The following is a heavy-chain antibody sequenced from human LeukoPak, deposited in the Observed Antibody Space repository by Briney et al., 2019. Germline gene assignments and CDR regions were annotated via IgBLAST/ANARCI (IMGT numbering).Heavy chain of an antibody. J-gene: IGHJ3*02. CDR3: AREGPEGQSGSHRDAFDI. CDR1: GFTFSSYW. D-gene: IGHD1-26*01. V-gene: IGHV3-7*01. CDR2: IKQDGSEK. Sequence: PGGSLRLSCAASGFTFSSYWMSWVRQAPGKGLETVANIKQDGSEKYYVDSVKGRFTISRDNAKSSLYLQMNSLRAEDTAVYYCAREGPEGQSGSHRDAFDIWGQGTMVTVSS.